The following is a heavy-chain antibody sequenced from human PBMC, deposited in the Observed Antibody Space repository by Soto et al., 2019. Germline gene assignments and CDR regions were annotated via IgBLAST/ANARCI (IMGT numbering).Heavy chain of an antibody. CDR2: ISSSSSTI. D-gene: IGHD3-22*01. CDR1: GFTFSSYS. J-gene: IGHJ4*02. V-gene: IGHV3-48*02. Sequence: GGSLRLSCAASGFTFSSYSMNWVRQAPGKGLEWVSYISSSSSTIYYADSVKGRFTISRDNAKNSLYLQMNSLRDEDTAVYYCARVSYYYDSSGCYDYWGQGTLVTVSS. CDR3: ARVSYYYDSSGCYDY.